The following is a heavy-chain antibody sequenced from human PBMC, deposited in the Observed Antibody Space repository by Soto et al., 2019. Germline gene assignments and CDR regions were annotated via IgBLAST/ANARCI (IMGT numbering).Heavy chain of an antibody. D-gene: IGHD1-26*01. CDR3: ARVVGTTPNNAFGI. V-gene: IGHV3-33*01. CDR2: IWYDGSNK. J-gene: IGHJ3*02. Sequence: PGGSLRRSCAASGFTFSSYGMHWVRQAPGKGLEWVAVIWYDGSNKYYADSVKGRFTISRDNSKNTLYLQMNSLRGEDTAVYYWARVVGTTPNNAFGIWGKGTMVTV. CDR1: GFTFSSYG.